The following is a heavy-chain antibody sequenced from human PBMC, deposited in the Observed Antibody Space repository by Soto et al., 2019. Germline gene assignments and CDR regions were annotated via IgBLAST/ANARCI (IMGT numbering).Heavy chain of an antibody. Sequence: PSETLSLTCTVSGGSISSYYWSWIRQPPGKGLEWIGYIYYSGSTNYNPSLKSRVTISVDTSKNQFSLKLSSVTAADTAVYYFARHPSHLYSSGWYGYFQHWGQGTLVTVSS. CDR1: GGSISSYY. V-gene: IGHV4-59*08. CDR3: ARHPSHLYSSGWYGYFQH. D-gene: IGHD6-19*01. CDR2: IYYSGST. J-gene: IGHJ1*01.